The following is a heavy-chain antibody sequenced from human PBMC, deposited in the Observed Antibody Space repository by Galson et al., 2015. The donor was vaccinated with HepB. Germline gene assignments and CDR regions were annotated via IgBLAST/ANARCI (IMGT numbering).Heavy chain of an antibody. D-gene: IGHD3-22*01. CDR2: LYSGGST. CDR1: GFTVRSNY. J-gene: IGHJ4*02. Sequence: SLRLSCAVSGFTVRSNYMSWVRQAPGKGLEWVSILYSGGSTYYADSVKGRFTISRDNPKNTLSLQMKSLRVENAAVYYCARGDSSGYLLKDWGQGILVTVSS. CDR3: ARGDSSGYLLKD. V-gene: IGHV3-53*01.